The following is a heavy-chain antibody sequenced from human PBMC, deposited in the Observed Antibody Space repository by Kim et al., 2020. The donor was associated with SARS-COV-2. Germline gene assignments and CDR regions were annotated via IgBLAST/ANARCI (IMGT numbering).Heavy chain of an antibody. V-gene: IGHV3-23*01. Sequence: GGSLRLSCAASGFTFSSYAMSWVRQAPGKGLEWVSAISGSGGSTYYADSVKGRFTISRDNSKTTLYLQMNSLRAEDTAVYYCAKTPEESLWFGELLNPQNFDYWGQGTLVTVSS. CDR1: GFTFSSYA. CDR3: AKTPEESLWFGELLNPQNFDY. D-gene: IGHD3-10*01. J-gene: IGHJ4*02. CDR2: ISGSGGST.